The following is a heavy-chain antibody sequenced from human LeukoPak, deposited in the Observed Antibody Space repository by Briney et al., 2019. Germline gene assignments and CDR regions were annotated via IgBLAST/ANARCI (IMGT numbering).Heavy chain of an antibody. CDR2: IIPIFGTA. V-gene: IGHV1-69*13. CDR1: GGTFSSYA. Sequence: SVKVSCKASGGTFSSYAISWVRQAPGQGLEWMGGIIPIFGTANYAQKFQGRVTITADESTSTAYMELSSLRSEDTAVYYCAREDDFWNWFDPWGQGTLVTVSS. CDR3: AREDDFWNWFDP. J-gene: IGHJ5*02. D-gene: IGHD3-3*01.